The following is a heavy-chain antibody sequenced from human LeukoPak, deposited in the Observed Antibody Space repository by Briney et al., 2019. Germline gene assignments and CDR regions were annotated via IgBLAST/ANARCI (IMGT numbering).Heavy chain of an antibody. J-gene: IGHJ6*02. D-gene: IGHD2-15*01. CDR2: MNPNSGNT. CDR1: GYTFTSYD. CDR3: ATSPRSCSGGSCYDYYYYYGMDV. V-gene: IGHV1-8*01. Sequence: ASVKVSCKAFGYTFTSYDINWVRQATGQGLEWMGWMNPNSGNTGYAQKFQGRVTMTRNTSISTAYMELSSLRSEDTAVYYCATSPRSCSGGSCYDYYYYYGMDVWGQGTTVTVSS.